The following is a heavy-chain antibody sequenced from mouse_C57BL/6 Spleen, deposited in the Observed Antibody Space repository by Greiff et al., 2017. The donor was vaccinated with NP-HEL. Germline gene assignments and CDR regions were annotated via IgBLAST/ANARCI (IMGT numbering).Heavy chain of an antibody. V-gene: IGHV1-55*01. CDR1: GYTFTSYW. Sequence: QVHVKQPGAELVKPGASVKMSCKASGYTFTSYWITWVKQRPGQGLEWIGDIYPGSGSTNYNEKFKSKATLTVDTSSSTAYMQLSSLTSEDSAVYYCAKTTVVATRAMDYWGQGTSVTVSS. CDR3: AKTTVVATRAMDY. D-gene: IGHD1-1*01. CDR2: IYPGSGST. J-gene: IGHJ4*01.